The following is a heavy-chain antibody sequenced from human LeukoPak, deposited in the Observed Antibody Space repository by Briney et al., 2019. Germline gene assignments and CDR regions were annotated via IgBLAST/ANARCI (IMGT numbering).Heavy chain of an antibody. J-gene: IGHJ4*02. Sequence: GGSLRLSCAASGFTFSSYAMHWVRQAPGKGLEWVAVISYDGSNKYYADSVKGRFTISRDNSKNTLYLQMNSLRAEDTAVYYCTRIWDEWELLDYWGQGTLVTVSS. D-gene: IGHD1-26*01. CDR1: GFTFSSYA. CDR3: TRIWDEWELLDY. CDR2: ISYDGSNK. V-gene: IGHV3-30*04.